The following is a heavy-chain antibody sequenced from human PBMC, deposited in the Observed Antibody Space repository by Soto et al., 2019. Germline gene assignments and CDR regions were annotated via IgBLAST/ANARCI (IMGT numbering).Heavy chain of an antibody. CDR2: ITSGGST. Sequence: EVQLVESGGGLVQPGGSLRLSCAASGFTVSSVYMTWVRQAPGKGLEWVSVITSGGSTYYADSVRGRFTISRDNSMNTLYLQMNSLRAEDTAVYYCARDILGGAYDFWHGGQGTLVTVSS. CDR3: ARDILGGAYDFWH. J-gene: IGHJ4*02. CDR1: GFTVSSVY. D-gene: IGHD3-3*01. V-gene: IGHV3-66*01.